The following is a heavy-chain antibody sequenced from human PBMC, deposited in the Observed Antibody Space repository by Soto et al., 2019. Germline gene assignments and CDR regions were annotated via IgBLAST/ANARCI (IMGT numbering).Heavy chain of an antibody. CDR1: GFTFSSYG. CDR3: AKDVGSGYGPFDY. V-gene: IGHV3-30*18. CDR2: ISYDGSNK. J-gene: IGHJ4*02. Sequence: GGSLRLSCAASGFTFSSYGMHWVRQAPGKGLEWAAVISYDGSNKYYADSVKGRFTISRDNSKNTLYLQMNSLRAEDTAVYYCAKDVGSGYGPFDYWGQGTLVTVSS. D-gene: IGHD5-12*01.